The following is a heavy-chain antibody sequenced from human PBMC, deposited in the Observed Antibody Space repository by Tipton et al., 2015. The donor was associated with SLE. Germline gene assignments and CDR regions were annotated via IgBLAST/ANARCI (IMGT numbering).Heavy chain of an antibody. CDR2: IYHSGST. J-gene: IGHJ4*02. V-gene: IGHV4-38-2*01. D-gene: IGHD2-21*01. CDR1: GYSISKDYY. CDR3: ARRDCGGDCYYGH. Sequence: TLSLTCAVSGYSISKDYYWGWIRQSPGKGLEWIGIIYHSGSTYYNPSLRSRVTISVETSKNQFSLKLTSVTAADTAVYYCARRDCGGDCYYGHWGQGTQVTVSS.